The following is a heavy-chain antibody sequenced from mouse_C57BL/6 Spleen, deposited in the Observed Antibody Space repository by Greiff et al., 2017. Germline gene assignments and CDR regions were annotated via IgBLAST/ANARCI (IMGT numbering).Heavy chain of an antibody. V-gene: IGHV1-50*01. CDR1: GYTFTSYW. J-gene: IGHJ1*03. CDR2: IDPSDSYT. Sequence: QVQLQQPGAELVKPGASVKLSCKASGYTFTSYWMQWVKQRPGQGLEWIGEIDPSDSYTNYNQKFKGKAKLTVDTSSSTAYMQLSSLTSEDSAVYYCGRHWYFDVWGTGTTVTVSS. CDR3: GRHWYFDV.